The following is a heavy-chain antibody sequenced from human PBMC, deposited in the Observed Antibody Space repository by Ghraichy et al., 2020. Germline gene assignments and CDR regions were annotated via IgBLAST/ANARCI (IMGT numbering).Heavy chain of an antibody. CDR2: IYYTESP. V-gene: IGHV4-59*01. CDR1: GGSFNAYY. CDR3: ARTISGWNSVDP. J-gene: IGHJ5*02. Sequence: SETLSLTCTVSGGSFNAYYWSWIRQPPGKGLEWIGCIYYTESPNYSPSLKSRVTIALETAKNQFSLKLSSVTAADTAVYYCARTISGWNSVDPWGQGTLVTVSS. D-gene: IGHD6-19*01.